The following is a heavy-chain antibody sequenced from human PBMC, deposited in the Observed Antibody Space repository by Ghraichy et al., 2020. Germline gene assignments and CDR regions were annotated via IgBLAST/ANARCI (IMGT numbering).Heavy chain of an antibody. J-gene: IGHJ4*02. D-gene: IGHD6-19*01. V-gene: IGHV3-30-3*01. CDR2: ISYDGSNK. CDR1: GFTFSSYA. Sequence: GGSLRLSCAASGFTFSSYAMHWVRQAPGKGLEWVAVISYDGSNKYYADSVKGRFTISRDNSKNTLYLQMNSLRAEDTAVYYCARSKPTHSIAVAGSFDYWGQGTLVTVSS. CDR3: ARSKPTHSIAVAGSFDY.